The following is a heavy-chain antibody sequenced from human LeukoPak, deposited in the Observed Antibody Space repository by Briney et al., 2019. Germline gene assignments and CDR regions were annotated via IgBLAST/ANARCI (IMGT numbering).Heavy chain of an antibody. CDR2: ISCSGGST. J-gene: IGHJ4*02. CDR3: AKDPFVNY. V-gene: IGHV3-23*01. Sequence: PGGSLRLSCAASGFTFSSYAMSWVRQAPGKGLEWVSAISCSGGSTYYADSGNGRFTISRANSKNPLYLQMNSLGAEDTAVYYCAKDPFVNYWGQGTLVPVSS. D-gene: IGHD6-6*01. CDR1: GFTFSSYA.